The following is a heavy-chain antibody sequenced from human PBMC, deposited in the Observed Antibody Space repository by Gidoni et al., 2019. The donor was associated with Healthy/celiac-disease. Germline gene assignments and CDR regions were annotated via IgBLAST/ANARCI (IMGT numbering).Heavy chain of an antibody. CDR1: GFTFSSYA. D-gene: IGHD2-15*01. Sequence: EVQLLDSVVGLVQPGGSLRLSCAASGFTFSSYAMSWVRQSPGKGLEWVSAISGSGGSTYYADSVKGRFTSSRDNSKNTLYLQMNSLRAEDTAVYYCAKPRCSGGSCYETDAFDIWGQGTMVTVSS. CDR2: ISGSGGST. CDR3: AKPRCSGGSCYETDAFDI. J-gene: IGHJ3*02. V-gene: IGHV3-23*01.